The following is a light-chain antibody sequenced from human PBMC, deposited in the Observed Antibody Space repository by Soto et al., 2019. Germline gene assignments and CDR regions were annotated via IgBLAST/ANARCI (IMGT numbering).Light chain of an antibody. CDR1: QSVFSSSNYRNY. CDR2: WAS. CDR3: QQYYSSPPT. V-gene: IGKV4-1*01. Sequence: DIVMTQSPDSLAVSLGERATFNCKSSQSVFSSSNYRNYLASYQQKPRQSPKLLIYWASTRESGVPDRLSGSGSGTDLTLTISNLQAEDVAVYYCQQYYSSPPTFGQGTKVEIK. J-gene: IGKJ1*01.